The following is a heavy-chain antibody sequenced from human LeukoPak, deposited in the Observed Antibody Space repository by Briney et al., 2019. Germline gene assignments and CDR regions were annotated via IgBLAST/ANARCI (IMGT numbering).Heavy chain of an antibody. CDR3: TRDRESESDSEGDY. CDR2: IKQGGSEI. Sequence: GGSLRLSCSASGFTFSRFWMSWVRQAPGKGLESVALIKQGGSEIYHMDSVKGRFTISRDDATNSLYLQMNSLRVEDTALYYCTRDRESESDSEGDYWGQGTLVTVSS. J-gene: IGHJ4*02. CDR1: GFTFSRFW. V-gene: IGHV3-7*01. D-gene: IGHD4-11*01.